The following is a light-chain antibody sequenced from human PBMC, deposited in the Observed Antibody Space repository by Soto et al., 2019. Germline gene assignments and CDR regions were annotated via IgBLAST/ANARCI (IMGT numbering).Light chain of an antibody. CDR1: QSARSS. CDR2: DVS. Sequence: EVVMTQSPATLSLSPRERATLSCKASQSARSSLGWYQQKPGQHPRLLIHDVSIRATGIPARFNGSGSGTEFNLTISRLQSEDFAVYYCQQYNNWTPTVGQGTRLEIK. CDR3: QQYNNWTPT. J-gene: IGKJ5*01. V-gene: IGKV3-15*01.